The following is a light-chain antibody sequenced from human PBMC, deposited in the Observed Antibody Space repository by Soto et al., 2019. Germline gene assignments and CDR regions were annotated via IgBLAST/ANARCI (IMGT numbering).Light chain of an antibody. V-gene: IGKV3-20*01. Sequence: EIVLTQSPGTLSLSPGERATLSCMASQSVSSSYLAWYQQKPGQAPRLLIYGASSRATGIPDRFSGSGSDSDFTLTISSLEPEDFAVYYCQQRSYPINCGQGTRREIK. CDR1: QSVSSSY. CDR2: GAS. J-gene: IGKJ5*01. CDR3: QQRSYPIN.